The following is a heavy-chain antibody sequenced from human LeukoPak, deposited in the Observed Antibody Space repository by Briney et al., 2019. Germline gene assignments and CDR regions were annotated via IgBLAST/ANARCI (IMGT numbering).Heavy chain of an antibody. CDR2: ISDSGST. CDR3: ARPHYGSFDY. CDR1: GGSLSTHH. V-gene: IGHV4-59*11. J-gene: IGHJ4*02. D-gene: IGHD4-17*01. Sequence: SETLSLTCVVSGGSLSTHHWSWIRQSPGRGLEWIGYISDSGSTNYNPSLKSRVTISVDTSKNQFSLMLSSVTAADTAVYYCARPHYGSFDYWGQGTLVTVSS.